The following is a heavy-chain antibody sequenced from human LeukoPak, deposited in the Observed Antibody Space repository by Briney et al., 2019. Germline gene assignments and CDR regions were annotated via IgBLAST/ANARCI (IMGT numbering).Heavy chain of an antibody. D-gene: IGHD1-26*01. CDR3: AKTTIVGVTVDSFDI. J-gene: IGHJ3*02. V-gene: IGHV3-30*02. CDR2: IRYDGSNK. CDR1: GFTYSHFA. Sequence: GGSLRLSRAASGFTYSHFAMHWVRQAPAKGVAGVCFIRYDGSNKHYADSVKGRFTISRGNSKNTLYLQMNSLRAEDTAVYYCAKTTIVGVTVDSFDIWGQGTMVTVCS.